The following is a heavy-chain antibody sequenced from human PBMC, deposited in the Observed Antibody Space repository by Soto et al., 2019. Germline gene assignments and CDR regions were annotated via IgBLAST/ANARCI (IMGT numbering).Heavy chain of an antibody. CDR3: ARDGITIFGVVITGGMDV. J-gene: IGHJ6*02. CDR1: GFTFSSYA. Sequence: GSLRLSCAASGFTFSSYAMHWVRQAPGKGLEWVAVISYDGSNKYYADSVKGRFTISRDNSKNTLYLQMNSLRAEDTAVYYCARDGITIFGVVITGGMDVWGQGTTVTVSS. V-gene: IGHV3-30-3*01. CDR2: ISYDGSNK. D-gene: IGHD3-3*01.